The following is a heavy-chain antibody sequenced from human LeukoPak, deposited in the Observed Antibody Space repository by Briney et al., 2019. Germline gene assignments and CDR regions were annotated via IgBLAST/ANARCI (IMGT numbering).Heavy chain of an antibody. Sequence: SETLSLTCAVYGGSFSGYYWSWIRQPPGKGLEWIGEINHSGSTNYNPSLKSRVTISVDTSKNQFSLKLSSVTAADTAVYYCARDDFWSGYFDYWGQGTLVTVSS. CDR2: INHSGST. D-gene: IGHD3-3*01. J-gene: IGHJ4*02. V-gene: IGHV4-34*01. CDR1: GGSFSGYY. CDR3: ARDDFWSGYFDY.